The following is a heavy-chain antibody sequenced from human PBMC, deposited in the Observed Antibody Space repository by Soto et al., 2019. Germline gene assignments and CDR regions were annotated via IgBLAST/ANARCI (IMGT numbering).Heavy chain of an antibody. CDR2: ISAYNGNT. J-gene: IGHJ6*02. D-gene: IGHD2-2*01. CDR1: GYTFTSYG. Sequence: QVQLVRSGAEVKKPGASVKVSCKASGYTFTSYGISWVRQAPGQGLEWMGWISAYNGNTNYAQKLQGRVTMTTDTSTSTAYMELRSLRSDDTAVYYCARDTFVYCSSTSCNYGMDVWGQGTTVTVSS. V-gene: IGHV1-18*04. CDR3: ARDTFVYCSSTSCNYGMDV.